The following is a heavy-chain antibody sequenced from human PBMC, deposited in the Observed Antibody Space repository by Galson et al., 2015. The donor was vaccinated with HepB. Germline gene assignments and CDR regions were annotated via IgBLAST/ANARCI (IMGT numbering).Heavy chain of an antibody. J-gene: IGHJ4*02. CDR1: GFNFMSSA. V-gene: IGHV3-48*03. CDR3: ARERQFLRDFDS. CDR2: ISGSGSFI. Sequence: SLRLSCAASGFNFMSSAMSWVRQAPGKGLEWVSYISGSGSFINYADSVKGRFTMSRDNAKNSVYLQLNSLRVEDTAVYYCARERQFLRDFDSWGQGTLVTVSS. D-gene: IGHD6-19*01.